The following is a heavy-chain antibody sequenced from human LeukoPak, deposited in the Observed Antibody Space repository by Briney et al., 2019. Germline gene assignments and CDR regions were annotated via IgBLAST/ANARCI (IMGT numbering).Heavy chain of an antibody. CDR2: VSSGSGNTI. J-gene: IGHJ4*02. Sequence: GGSLRLSCAASGFTFSDYYMSWTRQAPGKGLEWVPYVSSGSGNTIYHADSVMGRFTIARDNAKNSLYLQMDSLRAEDTAVYYCARDRFWGSYSEGAFDCWGQGTLVTVSS. CDR1: GFTFSDYY. D-gene: IGHD1-26*01. CDR3: ARDRFWGSYSEGAFDC. V-gene: IGHV3-11*01.